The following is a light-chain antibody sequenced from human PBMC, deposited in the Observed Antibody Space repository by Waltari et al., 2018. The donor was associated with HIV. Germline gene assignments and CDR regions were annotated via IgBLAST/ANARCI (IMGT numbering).Light chain of an antibody. CDR1: SSPIGAGYD. J-gene: IGLJ2*01. CDR2: RNN. Sequence: QSVLTQPPSVSGAPGQRVTISCTGRSSPIGAGYDVHWYQHLPGTAPTLLIYRNNNRPSGVPDRFSGSKSGTSASLAITGLQPEDDAHYYCQSYDGTLSGVVFGGGTKLTVL. V-gene: IGLV1-40*01. CDR3: QSYDGTLSGVV.